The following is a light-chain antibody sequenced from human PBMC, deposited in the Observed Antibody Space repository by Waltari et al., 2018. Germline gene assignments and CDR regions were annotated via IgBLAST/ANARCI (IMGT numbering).Light chain of an antibody. CDR3: QQYNTWPPIT. V-gene: IGKV3-15*01. CDR1: QNLYDN. Sequence: EVVMTPSPATLSVSPGERATLSCRASQNLYDNLAWYQQKPGQAPRLLIYRASTRATGIPARFSGSGSGADFTLTISSVQSEDCAFYYCQQYNTWPPITFGRGTRLEIK. J-gene: IGKJ5*01. CDR2: RAS.